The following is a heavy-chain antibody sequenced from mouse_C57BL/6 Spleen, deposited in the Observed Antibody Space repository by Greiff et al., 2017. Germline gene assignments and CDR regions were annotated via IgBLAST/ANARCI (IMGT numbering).Heavy chain of an antibody. D-gene: IGHD3-3*01. CDR1: GYTFTSYW. J-gene: IGHJ2*01. CDR3: AREDGDEENYFDY. CDR2: IDPTSGGT. Sequence: QVQLQQPGAELVKPGASVKLSCKASGYTFTSYWMHWVKQRPGRGLEWIGMIDPTSGGTKYNEKFKSKATLTVDKPSSTAYMQLSSLTSEDSAVYYCAREDGDEENYFDYWGQGTTLTVSS. V-gene: IGHV1-72*01.